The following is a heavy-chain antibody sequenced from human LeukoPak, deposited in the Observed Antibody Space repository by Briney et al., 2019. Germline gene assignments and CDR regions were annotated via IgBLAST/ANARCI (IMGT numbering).Heavy chain of an antibody. CDR3: ARLGGYYSSTSCTNFDY. J-gene: IGHJ4*02. V-gene: IGHV1-69*05. CDR2: IVPIFGTA. Sequence: ASVKASCKPSGGTFSSYAISWVRQAPGPGLEWRGGIVPIFGTANYAQKFQGRVTITTDESTSTAYMELSSLRSEDTAVYYCARLGGYYSSTSCTNFDYWGQGTLVRVS. D-gene: IGHD2-2*01. CDR1: GGTFSSYA.